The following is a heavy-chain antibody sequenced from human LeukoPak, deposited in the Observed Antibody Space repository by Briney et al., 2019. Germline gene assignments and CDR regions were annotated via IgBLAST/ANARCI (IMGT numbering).Heavy chain of an antibody. V-gene: IGHV3-21*01. CDR1: GFTFSSYS. CDR2: IRSSSSYI. Sequence: PGGSLRLSCAASGFTFSSYSMNWVRQAPGKELEWVSSIRSSSSYIYYADSVKGRFTISRDNAKNSLYLQMNSLRAEDTAVYYCARDSSSDYWGQGTLVTVSS. J-gene: IGHJ4*02. D-gene: IGHD2-15*01. CDR3: ARDSSSDY.